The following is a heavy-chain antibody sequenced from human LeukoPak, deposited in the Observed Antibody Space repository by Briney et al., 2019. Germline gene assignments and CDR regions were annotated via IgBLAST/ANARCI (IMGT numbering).Heavy chain of an antibody. Sequence: SQTLSLTCAISGDSVSSKSAAWNWIRQSPSRGLEWLGRTFYNSRWSTDYAVSLKSRITVNPDTSKNQFSLQLNSVTPEDTAVYYCARGKPPYYGMDVWGQGTTVTVSS. CDR3: ARGKPPYYGMDV. V-gene: IGHV6-1*01. CDR2: TFYNSRWST. CDR1: GDSVSSKSAA. J-gene: IGHJ6*02.